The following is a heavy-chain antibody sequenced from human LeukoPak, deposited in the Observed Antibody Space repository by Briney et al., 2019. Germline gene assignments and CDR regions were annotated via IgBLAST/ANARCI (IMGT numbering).Heavy chain of an antibody. CDR1: GGSISSGDYY. J-gene: IGHJ4*02. CDR3: ARINAYYFDY. CDR2: IYYSGST. Sequence: SQTPSLTCTVSGGSISSGDYYWSWIRQPPGQGLEWIGYIYYSGSTYSNPSLKSRVTISVDTSKNHSSLKLSSVTAADTAVYYCARINAYYFDYWGQGTLVTVSS. V-gene: IGHV4-30-4*08.